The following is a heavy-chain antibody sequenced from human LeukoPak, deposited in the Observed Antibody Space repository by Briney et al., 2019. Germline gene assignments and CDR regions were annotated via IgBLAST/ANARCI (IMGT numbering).Heavy chain of an antibody. J-gene: IGHJ4*02. CDR3: ARGISPDY. Sequence: SETLSLTCTVSGGSIYSSSDYWGWIRQPPGKGLEWIGSIYYSGSTYYNPSLQSRVTMSVDTSKNQFSLKLSSVTAADTAVYYCARGISPDYWGQGTLVTVSS. CDR2: IYYSGST. V-gene: IGHV4-39*01. CDR1: GGSIYSSSDY.